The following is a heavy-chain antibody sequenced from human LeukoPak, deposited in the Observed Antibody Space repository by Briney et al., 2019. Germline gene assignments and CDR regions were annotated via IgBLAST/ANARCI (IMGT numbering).Heavy chain of an antibody. V-gene: IGHV4-38-2*02. D-gene: IGHD5-12*01. CDR2: IYHSGST. CDR3: ARTPGIVATPIDY. CDR1: GYSISSGYY. J-gene: IGHJ4*02. Sequence: RPSETLSLTCTVSGYSISSGYYWGWIRQPPGKGLEWIGSIYHSGSTYYNPSLKSRVTISVDTSKNQFSLKLSSVTAADTAVYYCARTPGIVATPIDYWGQGTLVTVSS.